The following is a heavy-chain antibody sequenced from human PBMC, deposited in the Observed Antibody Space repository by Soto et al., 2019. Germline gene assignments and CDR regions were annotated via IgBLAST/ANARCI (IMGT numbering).Heavy chain of an antibody. J-gene: IGHJ1*01. CDR2: INAGSGNT. V-gene: IGHV1-3*01. CDR3: ARAASIAASGIFFQH. CDR1: GYTFTSHA. D-gene: IGHD3-3*02. Sequence: QVQLVQSGAEVKEPGASMKVSCKASGYTFTSHAIHWVRQAPGQRLEWMGRINAGSGNTRYSEKFQIRGAMTRDTSATTAYMELSSLRSEDTGVYYCARAASIAASGIFFQHWGQGTPVIVSS.